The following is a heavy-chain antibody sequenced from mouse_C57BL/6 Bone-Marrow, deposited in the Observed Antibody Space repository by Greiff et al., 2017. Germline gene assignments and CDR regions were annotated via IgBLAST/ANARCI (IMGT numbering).Heavy chain of an antibody. V-gene: IGHV1-63*01. CDR2: IYPGGGYT. Sequence: QVHVKQSGAELVRPGTSVKMSCKASGYTFTNYWIGWAKQRPGHGLEWIGDIYPGGGYTNYNEKFKGKATLTADKSSSTAYMQFSSLPSEDSSIYYCARRGGYSNYAMDSWGQGTSVTVSS. J-gene: IGHJ4*01. CDR1: GYTFTNYW. CDR3: ARRGGYSNYAMDS. D-gene: IGHD2-5*01.